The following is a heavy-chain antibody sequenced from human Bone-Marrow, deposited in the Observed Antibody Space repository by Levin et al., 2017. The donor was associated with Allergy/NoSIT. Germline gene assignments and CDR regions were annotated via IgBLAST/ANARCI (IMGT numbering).Heavy chain of an antibody. J-gene: IGHJ4*02. CDR3: AAGNDYIWGSYRPIDS. CDR2: ISGSGGST. V-gene: IGHV3-23*01. D-gene: IGHD3-16*02. CDR1: GFTFSSFV. Sequence: GGSLRLSCAASGFTFSSFVMTWVRQAPGKGLEWVSSISGSGGSTNYADSVKGRITISRDNSKNTLYLQMNSLRAEDTAVYYCAAGNDYIWGSYRPIDSWGQGTLVTVSS.